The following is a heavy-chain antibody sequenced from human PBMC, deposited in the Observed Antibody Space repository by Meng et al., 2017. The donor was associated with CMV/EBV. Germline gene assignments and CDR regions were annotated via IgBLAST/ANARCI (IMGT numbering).Heavy chain of an antibody. J-gene: IGHJ4*02. D-gene: IGHD3-22*01. CDR2: IYYSGST. CDR3: ASYADYYDSSGYYYGVFDY. Sequence: GSLRLSCTVSGGSISSYYWSWIRQPPGKGLEWIGYIYYSGSTNYNPSLKSRVTISVDTSKNQFSLKLSSVTAADTAVYYCASYADYYDSSGYYYGVFDYWGQGTLVTVPQ. V-gene: IGHV4-59*01. CDR1: GGSISSYY.